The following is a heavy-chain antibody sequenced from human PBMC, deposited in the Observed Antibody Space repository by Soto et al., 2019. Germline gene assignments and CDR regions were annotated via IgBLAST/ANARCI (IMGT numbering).Heavy chain of an antibody. CDR3: ASSSIGMVTLFDS. CDR2: IYYGGST. D-gene: IGHD3-3*01. J-gene: IGHJ4*02. CDR1: GGSINLVGYG. V-gene: IGHV4-31*03. Sequence: PSETPSFSCSFSGGSINLVGYGGRWIRNHPRKGVEWIGYIYYGGSTYYNPSLKSRVNIAVDTSKNQISLKLSAVTAADTAVYHGASSSIGMVTLFDSRGQGTRVTVSS.